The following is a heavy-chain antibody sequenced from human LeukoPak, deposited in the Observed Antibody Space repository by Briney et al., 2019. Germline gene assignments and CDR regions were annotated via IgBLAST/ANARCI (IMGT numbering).Heavy chain of an antibody. Sequence: ASVKVSCKASGYTFTGYYMHWVRQAPGQGIEWMGWINPNSGGTNYAQKFQGRVTMTRDTSIRTAYMELSSLRSDDTAVYYCARDHRQQLANWFDPWGQGTLVTVSS. D-gene: IGHD6-13*01. CDR3: ARDHRQQLANWFDP. J-gene: IGHJ5*02. CDR1: GYTFTGYY. V-gene: IGHV1-2*02. CDR2: INPNSGGT.